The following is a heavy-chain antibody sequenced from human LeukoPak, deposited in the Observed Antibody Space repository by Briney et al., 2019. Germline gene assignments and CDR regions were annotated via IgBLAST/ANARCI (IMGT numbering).Heavy chain of an antibody. CDR2: INSDGSSS. V-gene: IGHV3-74*03. CDR3: AKDRVLRFLDWSYDAFDI. J-gene: IGHJ3*02. D-gene: IGHD3-3*01. Sequence: PGGSLRLSCAASGFTFSSYWMSWVRQAPGEGPVWVSRINSDGSSSTYADSVKGRFTISRDNAKNTLYLQMNSLRDEDTAVYYCAKDRVLRFLDWSYDAFDIWGQGTMVTVSS. CDR1: GFTFSSYW.